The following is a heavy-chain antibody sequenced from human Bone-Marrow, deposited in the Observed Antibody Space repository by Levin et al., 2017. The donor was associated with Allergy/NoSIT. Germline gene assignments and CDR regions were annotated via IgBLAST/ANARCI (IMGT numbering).Heavy chain of an antibody. J-gene: IGHJ4*02. V-gene: IGHV4-39*01. CDR2: INYSGTI. CDR3: ARHAYYYDSSGNYYYFDY. CDR1: GGTISSSNYY. Sequence: SETLSLTCTVSGGTISSSNYYWGWIRQPPGKGLEWIGSINYSGTIYYNPSLQSRFTISVDTSKNQFSLRLNSVTAADTAVYYCARHAYYYDSSGNYYYFDYWGQGSLVTVSS. D-gene: IGHD3-22*01.